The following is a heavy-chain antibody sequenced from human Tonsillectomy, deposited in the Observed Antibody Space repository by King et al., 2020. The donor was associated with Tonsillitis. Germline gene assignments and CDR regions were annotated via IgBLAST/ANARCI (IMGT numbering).Heavy chain of an antibody. CDR2: ISGSGGST. CDR3: AKVGQSYYDFWSGHRNWFDP. CDR1: GFTFRTYP. J-gene: IGHJ5*02. V-gene: IGHV3-23*04. Sequence: VQLVESGGGLVQPGGSLRLPCAASGFTFRTYPMSRVRQSPGKGLEWVSAISGSGGSTYHADSEKGRFTISRDNSKNTLYLQMNSLRAEDTAVYYCAKVGQSYYDFWSGHRNWFDPWGQGTLVTVSS. D-gene: IGHD3-3*01.